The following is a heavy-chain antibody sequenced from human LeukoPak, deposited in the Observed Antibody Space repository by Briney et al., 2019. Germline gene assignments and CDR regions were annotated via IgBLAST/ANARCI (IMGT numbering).Heavy chain of an antibody. J-gene: IGHJ5*02. CDR3: ARDRGWFDP. CDR2: IYYSGST. Sequence: SETLSLTCTVSGGSISSYYWSWLRQPPGKGLEWIGYIYYSGSTNYNPSLKSRVTISVDTSKNQFSLKLSSVTAADTAVYYCARDRGWFDPWGQGTLVTVSS. CDR1: GGSISSYY. V-gene: IGHV4-59*01.